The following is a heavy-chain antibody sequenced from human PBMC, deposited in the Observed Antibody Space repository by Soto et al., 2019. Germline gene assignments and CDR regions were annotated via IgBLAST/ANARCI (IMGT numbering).Heavy chain of an antibody. J-gene: IGHJ6*02. CDR1: GGTFSSYA. Sequence: QVRLVQSGAEVKKPGSSVKVSCEASGGTFSSYAFSWVRQAPGHGLEWMGGIIPMSRIPNYAQKFQGRVTISPDESTNTVYMELSSLRSDDTAVYYCARDCGSTSCFDMDVWGQGTTVAVSS. CDR2: IIPMSRIP. V-gene: IGHV1-69*01. D-gene: IGHD2-2*01. CDR3: ARDCGSTSCFDMDV.